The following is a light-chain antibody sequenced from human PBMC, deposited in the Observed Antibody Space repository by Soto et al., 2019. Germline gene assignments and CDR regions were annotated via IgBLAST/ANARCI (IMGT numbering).Light chain of an antibody. J-gene: IGKJ5*01. CDR1: QTVNTY. V-gene: IGKV3-11*01. CDR3: QQRGTSIT. Sequence: IVLTQSPATLSLWPGETAVLSCRASQTVNTYLSWYQQIPGQAPRLLIYDASKRVPGIPARFSGSGSGTDFTLTISSLETEEFALYYCQQRGTSITLGQGTRLEIE. CDR2: DAS.